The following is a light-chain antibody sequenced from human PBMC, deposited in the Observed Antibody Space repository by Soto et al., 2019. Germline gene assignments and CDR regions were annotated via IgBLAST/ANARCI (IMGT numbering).Light chain of an antibody. V-gene: IGKV3-15*01. CDR1: QSFRGL. J-gene: IGKJ1*01. Sequence: EIVLTQSPGTLSLSPVGRATLSCRASQSFRGLLAWYQQKPGQAPRLLIYGASTRATGIPARFSGSGSGTEFTLTISSLQSEDFAVYYCQQSGSSPPTFGQGTKVDIK. CDR2: GAS. CDR3: QQSGSSPPT.